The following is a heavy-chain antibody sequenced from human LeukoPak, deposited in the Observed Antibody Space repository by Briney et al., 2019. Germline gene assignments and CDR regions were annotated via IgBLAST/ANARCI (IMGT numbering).Heavy chain of an antibody. D-gene: IGHD6-13*01. J-gene: IGHJ5*02. CDR3: ARDLSAAAGIGIWFDP. V-gene: IGHV4-4*07. CDR1: GGSISSYY. CDR2: IYTSGST. Sequence: AETLSLTCTVSGGSISSYYWNWIRQPAGKGLEWIGRIYTSGSTNYNPSLKSRVTISVDTSKNQFSLKLSSVTAADTAVYYCARDLSAAAGIGIWFDPWGQGTLVTVSS.